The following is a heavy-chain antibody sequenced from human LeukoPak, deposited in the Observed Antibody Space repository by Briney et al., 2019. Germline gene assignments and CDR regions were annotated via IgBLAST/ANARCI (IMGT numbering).Heavy chain of an antibody. CDR2: IYYSGST. Sequence: PAETLSLTCTVSGGSVSSGSYYWSWIRRPPGKGLEWIGYIYYSGSTNYNPSLKSRVTISVDTSKNQFSLKLSSVTAADTAVYYCARVQRSGPWYWFDPWGQGTLVTVSS. D-gene: IGHD1-1*01. J-gene: IGHJ5*02. CDR1: GGSVSSGSYY. CDR3: ARVQRSGPWYWFDP. V-gene: IGHV4-61*01.